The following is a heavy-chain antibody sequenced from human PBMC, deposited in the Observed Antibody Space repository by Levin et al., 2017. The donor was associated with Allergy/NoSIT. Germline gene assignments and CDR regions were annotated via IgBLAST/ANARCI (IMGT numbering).Heavy chain of an antibody. V-gene: IGHV3-30*04. CDR1: GFTFSSYA. J-gene: IGHJ4*02. D-gene: IGHD1-7*01. Sequence: PGGSLRLSCAASGFTFSSYAMHWVRQAPGKGLEWVAVISYDGSNKYYADSVKGRFTISRDNSKNTLYLQMNSLRAEDTAVYYCARQLELGELELARGLDYWGQGTLVTVSS. CDR2: ISYDGSNK. CDR3: ARQLELGELELARGLDY.